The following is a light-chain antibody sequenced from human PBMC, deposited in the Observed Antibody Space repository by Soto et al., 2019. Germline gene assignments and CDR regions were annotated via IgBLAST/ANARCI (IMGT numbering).Light chain of an antibody. Sequence: EIVLTQSPATLSLSPGERATLSSRASQSVNNYLTWYQHKPGQAPRLLIYDASNRATGIPARFSGSGSGTDFTLTISSLEPEDFAVYYCQQRSNWPLTFGGGTKVDIK. CDR1: QSVNNY. CDR3: QQRSNWPLT. J-gene: IGKJ4*01. CDR2: DAS. V-gene: IGKV3-11*01.